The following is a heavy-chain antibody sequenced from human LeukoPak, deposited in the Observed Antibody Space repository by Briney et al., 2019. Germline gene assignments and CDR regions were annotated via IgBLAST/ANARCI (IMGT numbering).Heavy chain of an antibody. V-gene: IGHV3-23*01. CDR2: ISDRGDST. CDR1: GFSLTTYA. J-gene: IGHJ3*01. Sequence: QPGGSLRLSCAASGFSLTTYAMGWVRQAPGKGLEWVSVISDRGDSTYYADSVKGRFTISRDSSKNTLYLQMNSLGGEDTALYYCAKGRWGLTINNFDLWGQGTIVTVSS. D-gene: IGHD2-21*02. CDR3: AKGRWGLTINNFDL.